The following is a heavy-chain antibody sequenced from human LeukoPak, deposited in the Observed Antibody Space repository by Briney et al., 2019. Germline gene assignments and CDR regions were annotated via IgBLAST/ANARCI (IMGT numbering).Heavy chain of an antibody. V-gene: IGHV1-69*06. CDR3: ARAGIAAAGSPLYYYYYMDV. CDR1: GGTFSSYA. J-gene: IGHJ6*03. Sequence: ASVKVSCKASGGTFSSYAISWVRQAPGQGLEWMGGIIPIFGTANYAQKFQGRVTITADKSTSTAYMELSSLRSEDTAVYYCARAGIAAAGSPLYYYYYMDVWGKGTTVTISS. D-gene: IGHD6-13*01. CDR2: IIPIFGTA.